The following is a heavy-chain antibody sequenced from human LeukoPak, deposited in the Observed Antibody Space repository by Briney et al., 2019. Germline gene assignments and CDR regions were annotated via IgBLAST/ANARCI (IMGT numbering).Heavy chain of an antibody. CDR2: INPNSGGT. J-gene: IGHJ4*02. CDR1: GYTFTGYY. CDR3: ARGPTGYSSSWYAY. V-gene: IGHV1-2*06. D-gene: IGHD6-13*01. Sequence: ASVKVSCKASGYTFTGYYMHWVRQAPGQGLEWMGRINPNSGGTNYAQKLQGRVTMTRDTSISTAYMELSRLRSDDTAVYYCARGPTGYSSSWYAYWGQGTLVTVSS.